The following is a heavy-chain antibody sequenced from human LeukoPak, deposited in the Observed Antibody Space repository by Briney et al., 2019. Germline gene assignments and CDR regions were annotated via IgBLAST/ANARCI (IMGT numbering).Heavy chain of an antibody. Sequence: SETLSLTCTVSGDSISSYYWSWIRQPAGKGLEWFGRIYTSGSTHYNPSLKSRVTMSVDTSKNQFSLKLSSVTAADTAVYYCARGRYCGSSSCDDYYYYYMDVWGKGTTVTVSS. CDR1: GDSISSYY. D-gene: IGHD2-2*01. J-gene: IGHJ6*03. CDR3: ARGRYCGSSSCDDYYYYYMDV. V-gene: IGHV4-4*07. CDR2: IYTSGST.